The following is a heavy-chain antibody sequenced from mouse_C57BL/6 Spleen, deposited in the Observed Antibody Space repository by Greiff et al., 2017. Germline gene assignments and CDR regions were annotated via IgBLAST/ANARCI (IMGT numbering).Heavy chain of an antibody. D-gene: IGHD1-1*01. Sequence: VQLQQPGAELVMPGASVKLSCKASGYTFTSYWMHWVKQRPGQGLEWIGEIDPSDSYTNYNQKFKGKSTLTVDKSSSTAYMQLSSLTSEDSAVYYCARSLTTVVGFDYWGQGTTLTVSS. J-gene: IGHJ2*01. V-gene: IGHV1-69*01. CDR1: GYTFTSYW. CDR2: IDPSDSYT. CDR3: ARSLTTVVGFDY.